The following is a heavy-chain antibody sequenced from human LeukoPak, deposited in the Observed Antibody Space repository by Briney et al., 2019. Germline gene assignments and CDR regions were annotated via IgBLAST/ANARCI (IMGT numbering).Heavy chain of an antibody. CDR3: ARDRYTVVSWYFDL. V-gene: IGHV4-31*11. Sequence: PSETLSLTCAVSGGSISSGGYYWSWIRQHPGKGLVWIGYIYYSGSTYYNPSLKSRVTISVDTSKNQFSLKLSSVTAADTAVYYCARDRYTVVSWYFDLWGRGTLVTVSS. J-gene: IGHJ2*01. CDR2: IYYSGST. CDR1: GGSISSGGYY. D-gene: IGHD4-23*01.